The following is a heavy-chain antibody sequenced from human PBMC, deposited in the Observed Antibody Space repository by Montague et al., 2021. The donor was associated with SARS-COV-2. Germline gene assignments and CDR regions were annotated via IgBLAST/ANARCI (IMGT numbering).Heavy chain of an antibody. D-gene: IGHD3-10*01. V-gene: IGHV4-39*01. CDR1: GGSISSNSYY. J-gene: IGHJ3*02. Sequence: SETLSLTCTVSGGSISSNSYYWGWLRQPPGKGLEWIGSIYYTRSTYSNPSLQSRVTISIDTTKNQFSLKLGSVTAADTAGYYCARHITGSGNAFDIGGKGTIVTFS. CDR2: IYYTRST. CDR3: ARHITGSGNAFDI.